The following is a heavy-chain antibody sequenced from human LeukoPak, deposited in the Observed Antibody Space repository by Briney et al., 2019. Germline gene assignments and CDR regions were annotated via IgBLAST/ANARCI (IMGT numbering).Heavy chain of an antibody. J-gene: IGHJ4*02. CDR1: GGSLSSFY. Sequence: SEAPSLTCTVSGGSLSSFYWSWIRQHAREGPGRVGSIYYSGSTYYNASLKSRVTISVDTSKNQFSLELNSVTAADMAVYYCARVEAATTNPRFDYWGQGTLVTVSS. CDR3: ARVEAATTNPRFDY. V-gene: IGHV4-59*06. D-gene: IGHD5-24*01. CDR2: IYYSGST.